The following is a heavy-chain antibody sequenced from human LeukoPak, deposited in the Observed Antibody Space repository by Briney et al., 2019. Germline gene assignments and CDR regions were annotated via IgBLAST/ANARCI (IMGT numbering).Heavy chain of an antibody. CDR2: IIPIFGTA. D-gene: IGHD5-18*01. CDR1: GGTFSSYA. V-gene: IGHV1-69*13. J-gene: IGHJ4*02. Sequence: SVKVSCKASGGTFSSYAISWERQAPGQGLEWMGGIIPIFGTANYAQKFQGRVTITADESTSTAYMELSSLRSEDTAVYYCAREPIYTAMVDDGFDYWGQGTLVTVSS. CDR3: AREPIYTAMVDDGFDY.